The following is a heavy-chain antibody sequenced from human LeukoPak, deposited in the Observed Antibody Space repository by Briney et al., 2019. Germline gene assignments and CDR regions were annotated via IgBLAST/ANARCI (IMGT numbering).Heavy chain of an antibody. CDR1: GGSVSSSSYY. CDR3: ARQGRYGGPFQH. CDR2: IYYSGST. Sequence: SETLSLTCTVSGGSVSSSSYYWSWIRQPPGKGLEWIGYIYYSGSTNYNPSLKSRVTISVDTSKNQFSLKLSSVTAADTAVYYCARQGRYGGPFQHWGQGTLVTVSS. J-gene: IGHJ1*01. V-gene: IGHV4-61*01. D-gene: IGHD4-23*01.